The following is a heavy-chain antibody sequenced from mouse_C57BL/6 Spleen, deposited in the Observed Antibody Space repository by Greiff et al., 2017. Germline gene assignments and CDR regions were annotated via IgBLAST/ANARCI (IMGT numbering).Heavy chain of an antibody. CDR2: IDPSDSYT. CDR3: ALYYGSSYGAWFAY. D-gene: IGHD1-1*01. V-gene: IGHV1-69*01. CDR1: GYTFTSYW. J-gene: IGHJ3*01. Sequence: VQLQQPGAELVMPGASVKLSCKASGYTFTSYWMHWVKQRPGQGLEWIGEIDPSDSYTNYNQKFKGKSTLTVDKSSSTAYMQLSSLTSEDSAVYYGALYYGSSYGAWFAYWGQGTLVTVSA.